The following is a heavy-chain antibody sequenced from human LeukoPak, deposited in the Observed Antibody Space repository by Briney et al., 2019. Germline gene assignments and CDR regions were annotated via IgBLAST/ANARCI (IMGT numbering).Heavy chain of an antibody. V-gene: IGHV1-69*04. D-gene: IGHD5-12*01. Sequence: ASVKVSCKASGGTFSSYTISWVRQAPGRGLEWMGRIIPILGIANYAQKFQGRVTITADKSTSTAYMELSSLRSEDTAVYYCARDKSVESGYDRWGQGTLVTVSS. CDR1: GGTFSSYT. CDR2: IIPILGIA. CDR3: ARDKSVESGYDR. J-gene: IGHJ5*02.